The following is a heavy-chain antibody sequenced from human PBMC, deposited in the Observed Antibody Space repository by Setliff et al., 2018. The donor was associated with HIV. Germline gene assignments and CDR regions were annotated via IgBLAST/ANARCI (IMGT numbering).Heavy chain of an antibody. D-gene: IGHD3-10*01. CDR3: AKGGREVRGLDYPYHYYMDV. CDR2: LSGSGNYI. Sequence: GGSLRLSCVPSGFKYSINGYSISWVRQATGKGLEWVSALSGSGNYIYYTDSVKGRFTISRDNSKDTLHLQMDSLSAEDTAIYYCAKGGREVRGLDYPYHYYMDVWGKGTTVTVS. J-gene: IGHJ6*03. V-gene: IGHV3-23*01. CDR1: GFKYSINGYS.